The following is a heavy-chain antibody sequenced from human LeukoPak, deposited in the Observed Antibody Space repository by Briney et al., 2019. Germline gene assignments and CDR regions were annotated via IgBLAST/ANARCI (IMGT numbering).Heavy chain of an antibody. J-gene: IGHJ4*02. Sequence: GGSLRLSCAASGFTFSTYWMNWVRQAPGKWLVWVSRVNNDGSSTSYADSVKGRFTISRDNTKNTLYLQMNSLRAEDTAVYYCARDLNDLLQNYRSTWYPADYWGQGTLVTVSS. CDR2: VNNDGSST. D-gene: IGHD6-13*01. CDR3: ARDLNDLLQNYRSTWYPADY. CDR1: GFTFSTYW. V-gene: IGHV3-74*01.